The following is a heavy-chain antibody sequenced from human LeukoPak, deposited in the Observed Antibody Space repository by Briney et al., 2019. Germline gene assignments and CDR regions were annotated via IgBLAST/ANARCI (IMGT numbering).Heavy chain of an antibody. CDR3: ARTSGSYRNFDF. V-gene: IGHV3-11*01. CDR1: GFTFSDYY. Sequence: GGSLRLSCAASGFTFSDYYMSWIRQAPGRGLEWVSYISSTGSAIYYADSVEGRFTISRDNAKNSLYLKMNSLRAEDTAVYYCARTSGSYRNFDFWGQGTLVTVSS. CDR2: ISSTGSAI. D-gene: IGHD1-26*01. J-gene: IGHJ4*02.